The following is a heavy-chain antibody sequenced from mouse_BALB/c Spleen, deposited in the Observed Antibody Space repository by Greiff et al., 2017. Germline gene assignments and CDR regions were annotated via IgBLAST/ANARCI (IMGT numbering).Heavy chain of an antibody. CDR3: AGDRDDYDKGYAMDY. V-gene: IGHV5-4*02. CDR1: GFTFSDYY. D-gene: IGHD2-4*01. J-gene: IGHJ4*01. Sequence: EVQLVESGGGLVKPGGSLKLSCAASGFTFSDYYMYWVRQTPEKRLEWVATISDGGSYTYYPDSVKGRFTISRDNAKNNLYLQMSSLKSEDTAMYYCAGDRDDYDKGYAMDYWGQGTSVTVSS. CDR2: ISDGGSYT.